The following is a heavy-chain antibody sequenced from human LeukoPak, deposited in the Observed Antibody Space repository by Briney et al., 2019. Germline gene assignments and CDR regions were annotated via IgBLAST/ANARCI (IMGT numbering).Heavy chain of an antibody. CDR2: IYYSGST. CDR1: GGSISSYY. CDR3: ARMRPLNYDSSGYFDY. Sequence: SETLSLTCTVSGGSISSYYWSWIRQPSGKGLEWIGYIYYSGSTNYNPSLKSRVTISVDTSKNQFSLKLSSVTAADTAVYYCARMRPLNYDSSGYFDYWGQGTLVTVSS. D-gene: IGHD3-22*01. J-gene: IGHJ4*02. V-gene: IGHV4-59*01.